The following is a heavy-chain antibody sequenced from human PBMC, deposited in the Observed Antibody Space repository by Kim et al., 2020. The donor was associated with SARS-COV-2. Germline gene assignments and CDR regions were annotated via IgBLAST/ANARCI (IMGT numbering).Heavy chain of an antibody. Sequence: SETLSLTCAVYGGSFSGYYWSWIRQPPGKGLEWIGEINHSGSTNYNPSLKSRVTISVDTSKNQFSLKLSSVTAADTAVYYCARGRWVYSSSRANWFDPWGQGTLVTVSS. CDR3: ARGRWVYSSSRANWFDP. CDR2: INHSGST. V-gene: IGHV4-34*01. D-gene: IGHD6-13*01. CDR1: GGSFSGYY. J-gene: IGHJ5*02.